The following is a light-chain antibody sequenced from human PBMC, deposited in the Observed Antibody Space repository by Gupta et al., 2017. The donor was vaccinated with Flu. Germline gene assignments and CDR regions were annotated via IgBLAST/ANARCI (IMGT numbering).Light chain of an antibody. CDR3: QSYDNTNQRWV. J-gene: IGLJ3*02. V-gene: IGLV6-57*01. Sequence: GSIDTNYVQWYSQRPGSSPTTVIYEYSQRPSGVPVRFSGSIDSSSTSASLVISGLKTDDEADYYCQSYDNTNQRWVFGRGTRLTVL. CDR2: EYS. CDR1: GSIDTNY.